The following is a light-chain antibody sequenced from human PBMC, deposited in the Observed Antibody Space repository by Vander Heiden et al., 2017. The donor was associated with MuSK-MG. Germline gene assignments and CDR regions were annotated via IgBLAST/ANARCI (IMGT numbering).Light chain of an antibody. CDR2: MNN. J-gene: IGLJ3*02. CDR1: SSNIGSTY. V-gene: IGLV1-47*01. Sequence: QSVLTQPPSASGTPGQRVTISCSGSSSNIGSTYVYCYQQLPGTATNLLIYMNNKRPSGVPDRCSGSKSGTSAATAISGLRAEDEADYYCAAWEDSRSGHWVFGGGTKLTVL. CDR3: AAWEDSRSGHWV.